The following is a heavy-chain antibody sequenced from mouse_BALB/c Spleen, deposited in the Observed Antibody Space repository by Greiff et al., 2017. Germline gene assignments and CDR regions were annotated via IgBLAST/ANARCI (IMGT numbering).Heavy chain of an antibody. D-gene: IGHD2-4*01. CDR1: GYTFTDYA. Sequence: VQLQQSGPELVRPGVSVKISCKGSGYTFTDYAMHWVKQSHAKSLEWIGVISTYYGNTNYNQKFKGKATITVDKSSSTAYMELARLTSEDSAIYYCARRGVYYDPYWYFDVWGAGTTVTVSS. CDR2: ISTYYGNT. V-gene: IGHV1-67*01. CDR3: ARRGVYYDPYWYFDV. J-gene: IGHJ1*01.